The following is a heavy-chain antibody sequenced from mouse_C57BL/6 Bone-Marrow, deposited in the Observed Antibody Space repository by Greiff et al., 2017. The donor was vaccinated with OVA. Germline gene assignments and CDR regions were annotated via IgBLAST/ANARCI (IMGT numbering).Heavy chain of an antibody. V-gene: IGHV1-80*01. D-gene: IGHD2-1*01. Sequence: VQLQQSGAELVKPGASVKISCKASGYAFSSYWMNWVKQRPGTGLEWIGQIYPGDGDTNYNGKFQGKATLTAGKSSSTAYMQLSSLTSEDSAVYFCARESYYGNYVGVGWYFDVWGTGTTVTVSS. CDR1: GYAFSSYW. CDR2: IYPGDGDT. CDR3: ARESYYGNYVGVGWYFDV. J-gene: IGHJ1*03.